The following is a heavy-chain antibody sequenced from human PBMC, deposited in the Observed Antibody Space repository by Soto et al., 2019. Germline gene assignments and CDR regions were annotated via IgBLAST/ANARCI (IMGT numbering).Heavy chain of an antibody. CDR2: INHSGST. Sequence: SETLSLTCAVYGGSFSGYYWSWIRQPPGKGLEWIGEINHSGSTNYNPSLKSRVTISVDTSKNQFSLKLSSVTAADTAVYYCARVVSRGYETLIDYWGQGTLVTVSS. CDR1: GGSFSGYY. V-gene: IGHV4-34*01. J-gene: IGHJ4*02. D-gene: IGHD5-12*01. CDR3: ARVVSRGYETLIDY.